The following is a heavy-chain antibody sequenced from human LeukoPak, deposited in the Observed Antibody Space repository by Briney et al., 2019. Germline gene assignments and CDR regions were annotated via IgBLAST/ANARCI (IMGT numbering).Heavy chain of an antibody. D-gene: IGHD2-8*01. CDR1: GFTFSSHA. CDR2: IIDSGDNT. CDR3: ATYCASGKCADH. Sequence: PGGSLRLSCATSGFTFSSHAMNWVRQAPGKGLEWVSGIIDSGDNTHYADSVKGRFTISRDSPKSTLYLQMNSLRADDTAVYYCATYCASGKCADHWGQGTLVTVSS. J-gene: IGHJ4*02. V-gene: IGHV3-23*01.